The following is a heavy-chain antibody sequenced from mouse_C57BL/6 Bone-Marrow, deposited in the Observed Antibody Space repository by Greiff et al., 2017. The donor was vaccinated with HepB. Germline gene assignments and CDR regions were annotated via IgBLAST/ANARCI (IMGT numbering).Heavy chain of an antibody. V-gene: IGHV5-15*01. D-gene: IGHD1-1*01. J-gene: IGHJ4*01. CDR1: GFTFSDYG. CDR2: ISNLAYSI. CDR3: ARYSLDYYGKDAMDY. Sequence: EVQGVESGGGLVQPGGSLKLSCAASGFTFSDYGMAWVRQAPRKGPEWVAFISNLAYSIYYADTVTGRFTISRENAKNTLYLEMSSLRSEDTAMYYCARYSLDYYGKDAMDYWGQGTSVTVSS.